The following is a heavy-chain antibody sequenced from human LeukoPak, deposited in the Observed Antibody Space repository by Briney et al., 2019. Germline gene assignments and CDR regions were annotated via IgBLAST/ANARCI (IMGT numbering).Heavy chain of an antibody. Sequence: ASVKVSCKASGYTFTNYYMHWVRQAPGQGLEWMGIINPSDGKTSYAQKFQGRVTMTTDTSTSTAYMELRSLRSDDTAVYYCRIAAGAHVFDIWGQGTMVTVSS. CDR3: RIAAGAHVFDI. J-gene: IGHJ3*02. V-gene: IGHV1-46*03. CDR1: GYTFTNYY. CDR2: INPSDGKT. D-gene: IGHD4/OR15-4a*01.